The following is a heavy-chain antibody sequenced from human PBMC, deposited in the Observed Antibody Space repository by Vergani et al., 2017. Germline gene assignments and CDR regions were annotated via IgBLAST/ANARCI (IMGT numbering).Heavy chain of an antibody. J-gene: IGHJ6*02. V-gene: IGHV4-4*02. CDR2: IYHSGST. D-gene: IGHD1-20*01. Sequence: QVQLQESGPGLVKPSGTLSLTCAVSGGSISSSNWWSWVRQPPGKGREWIGEIYHSGSTNYNPSLKSRVTISVDKSKKQFSLKLSSVTAAATAVYYCARFLTGTTIYYYYGMDVWGQGTTVTVSS. CDR1: GGSISSSNW. CDR3: ARFLTGTTIYYYYGMDV.